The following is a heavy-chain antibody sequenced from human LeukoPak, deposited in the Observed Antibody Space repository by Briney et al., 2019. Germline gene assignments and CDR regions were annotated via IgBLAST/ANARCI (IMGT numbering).Heavy chain of an antibody. CDR3: AKQGLVRGVQPDY. CDR2: ISYDGSNK. Sequence: GGSLRLSCAPSGFTFSIYGMHWVRQAPGEGLEWVAVISYDGSNKYYADSVKGRFTISRDNSKNTLYLQMNSLRAEDTAVYYCAKQGLVRGVQPDYWGQGTLVTVSS. D-gene: IGHD3-10*01. J-gene: IGHJ4*02. V-gene: IGHV3-30*18. CDR1: GFTFSIYG.